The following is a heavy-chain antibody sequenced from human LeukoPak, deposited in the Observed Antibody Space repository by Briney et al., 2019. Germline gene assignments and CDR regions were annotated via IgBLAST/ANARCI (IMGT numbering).Heavy chain of an antibody. V-gene: IGHV3-30*03. Sequence: GGSLRLSCAASGFTFSSYGMSWVRQAPGKGLEWVAVISHDGSNKYNADSVKGRFTISRDNSKNTLHLQMNSLRAEDTAVYYCARDSGFSGTQRGEYWGQGTLVTVSS. J-gene: IGHJ4*02. CDR2: ISHDGSNK. CDR1: GFTFSSYG. CDR3: ARDSGFSGTQRGEY. D-gene: IGHD3/OR15-3a*01.